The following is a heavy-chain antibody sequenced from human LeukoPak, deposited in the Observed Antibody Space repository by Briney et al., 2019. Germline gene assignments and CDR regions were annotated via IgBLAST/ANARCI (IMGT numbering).Heavy chain of an antibody. J-gene: IGHJ3*02. V-gene: IGHV3-53*01. D-gene: IGHD2-21*02. CDR1: GFTVSSNY. Sequence: GGSLRLSCAASGFTVSSNYMSWVRQAPGKGLEWVSVIYSGGSTYYADSVKGRFTISRDNSKNTLYLQMNSLRAEDTAVYYCARDCGGDCYSPDAFDIWGQGTMVTVSS. CDR3: ARDCGGDCYSPDAFDI. CDR2: IYSGGST.